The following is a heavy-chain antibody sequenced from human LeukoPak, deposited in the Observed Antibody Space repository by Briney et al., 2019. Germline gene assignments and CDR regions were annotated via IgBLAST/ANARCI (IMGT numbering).Heavy chain of an antibody. Sequence: ASVKVSYKASGGTFSSYAISWVRQAPGQGLEWMGRIIPIFGIANYAQKFQGRVTITADKSTSTAYMELSSRRSEDTAVYYCARGPIVVVVAAYFDYWGQGTLVTVSS. V-gene: IGHV1-69*04. CDR1: GGTFSSYA. CDR3: ARGPIVVVVAAYFDY. D-gene: IGHD2-15*01. J-gene: IGHJ4*02. CDR2: IIPIFGIA.